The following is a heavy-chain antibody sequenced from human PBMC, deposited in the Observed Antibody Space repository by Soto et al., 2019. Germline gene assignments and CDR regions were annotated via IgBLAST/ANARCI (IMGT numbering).Heavy chain of an antibody. V-gene: IGHV1-46*01. CDR1: GYTFTSYY. Sequence: RASVKVSCKASGYTFTSYYMHWVRQAPGQGLEWMGIINPSGGSTSYAQKFQGRVTMTRDTSTSTVYMELSSLRSEDTAVYYCAREGEYYDSSGYFILPSPQNDYYYYGMDVWGQGTTVTVSS. CDR2: INPSGGST. CDR3: AREGEYYDSSGYFILPSPQNDYYYYGMDV. J-gene: IGHJ6*02. D-gene: IGHD3-22*01.